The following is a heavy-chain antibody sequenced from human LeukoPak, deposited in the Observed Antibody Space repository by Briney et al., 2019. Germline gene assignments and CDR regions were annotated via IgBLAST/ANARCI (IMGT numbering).Heavy chain of an antibody. CDR3: VRETEGFDP. CDR1: GFTFSSYA. Sequence: GGSLRLSCAASGFTFSSYAMHWVRPAPGKGLGWVAVISYDGSNKYYADSVKGRFTITRDNSKNTLYLQMNSLRAEDTAVYYCVRETEGFDPWGQGTLVTVSS. CDR2: ISYDGSNK. J-gene: IGHJ5*02. V-gene: IGHV3-30*04. D-gene: IGHD1-14*01.